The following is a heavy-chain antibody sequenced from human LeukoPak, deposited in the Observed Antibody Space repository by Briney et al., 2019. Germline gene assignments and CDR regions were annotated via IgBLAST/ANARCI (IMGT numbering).Heavy chain of an antibody. Sequence: PGGSLRLSCAASGFTFSDYWMDWVRQTPGKGLEWVANIKPDGSEIYYVDSVKGRFTISRDNANNTLYLQMNNLRAEDTAVYYCTRSLDYWGQGTLVTVSS. CDR3: TRSLDY. CDR1: GFTFSDYW. CDR2: IKPDGSEI. J-gene: IGHJ4*02. V-gene: IGHV3-7*02. D-gene: IGHD2-15*01.